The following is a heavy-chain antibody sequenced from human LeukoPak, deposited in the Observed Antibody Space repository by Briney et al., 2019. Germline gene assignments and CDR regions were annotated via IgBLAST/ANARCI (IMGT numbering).Heavy chain of an antibody. CDR1: GFTFPAYA. CDR2: ITGAGGNT. CDR3: AKDRATSYWYKDAFDI. J-gene: IGHJ3*02. D-gene: IGHD2-2*01. V-gene: IGHV3-23*01. Sequence: GGSLRLSCAASGFTFPAYAMSWVRQAPGKGLEWLSAITGAGGNTYYADPVKGRFTVSRDNSKNTLYLQMNRLRAEDTAMYYCAKDRATSYWYKDAFDIWGRGTRVTVSS.